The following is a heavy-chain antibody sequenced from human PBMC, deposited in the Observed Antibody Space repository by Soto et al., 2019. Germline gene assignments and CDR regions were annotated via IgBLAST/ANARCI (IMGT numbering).Heavy chain of an antibody. D-gene: IGHD6-13*01. CDR3: VXDEXINWYSGHFRH. V-gene: IGHV3-9*01. J-gene: IGHJ1*01. Sequence: EVQLVASGGGLVQPGRSLRLSCAASGFTFDDYAMHWVRQVPGKGLEWVSGINWNSGSIGYGDSVKGRLAISRDNAKNSLHLQMNSLSXEXTXFXXXVXDEXINWYSGHFRHWGQGTLVTVSS. CDR1: GFTFDDYA. CDR2: INWNSGSI.